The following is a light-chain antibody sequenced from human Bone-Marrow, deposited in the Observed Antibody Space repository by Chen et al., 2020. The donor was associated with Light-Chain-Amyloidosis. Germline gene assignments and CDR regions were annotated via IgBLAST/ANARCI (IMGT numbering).Light chain of an antibody. CDR3: QVYYSPPLT. CDR2: WAS. Sequence: DIVMTQSPDSLAVSLGERATINCKSSQSVLYSSNNKNYLAWYQQKPGQPPKLLIYWASTRESGVPDRFRGSGSVTDFTLTISSLQAEDVAVYYWQVYYSPPLTFGGGTKVEIK. V-gene: IGKV4-1*01. CDR1: QSVLYSSNNKNY. J-gene: IGKJ4*01.